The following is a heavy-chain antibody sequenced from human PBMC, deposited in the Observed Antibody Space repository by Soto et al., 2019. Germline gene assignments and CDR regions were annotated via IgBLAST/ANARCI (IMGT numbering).Heavy chain of an antibody. D-gene: IGHD3-22*01. Sequence: EVQLVESGGGLVQPGGSLSLSCAASGFTFSSYWMHWVRQAPGNGLVWVSRINSDGSSTSYADSVKGRFTISRHNAKNTLYLQMNGLRAEDTAVYYCAIRAGYYDSSCYCDYWGQGTLGTVSS. CDR3: AIRAGYYDSSCYCDY. V-gene: IGHV3-74*01. J-gene: IGHJ4*02. CDR1: GFTFSSYW. CDR2: INSDGSST.